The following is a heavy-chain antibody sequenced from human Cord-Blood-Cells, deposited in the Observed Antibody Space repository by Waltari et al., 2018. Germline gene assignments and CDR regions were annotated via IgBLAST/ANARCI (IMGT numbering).Heavy chain of an antibody. Sequence: SGYYWSWIRQPPGKGLEWIGEINHSGSTNYNPSLKSRVTISVDTSKNQFSLKLSSVTAADTAVYYCARGRPPQHWGQGTLVTVSS. CDR3: ARGRPPQH. J-gene: IGHJ4*02. CDR2: INHSGST. V-gene: IGHV4-34*01. CDR1: SGYY.